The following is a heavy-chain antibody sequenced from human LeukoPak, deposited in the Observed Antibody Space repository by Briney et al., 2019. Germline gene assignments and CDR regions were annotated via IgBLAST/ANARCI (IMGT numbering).Heavy chain of an antibody. D-gene: IGHD1-1*01. CDR1: EFTFSTYW. CDR3: ARGVPTGIDYFDY. CDR2: IKQDGSEK. J-gene: IGHJ4*02. Sequence: GGSLRLSCAAPEFTFSTYWMTWVRQAPGKGLEWVANIKQDGSEKYYVDSVRGRFTISRDNAKNSLYLQMNSLRAEDTAVYYCARGVPTGIDYFDYWGQGTLVTVSS. V-gene: IGHV3-7*01.